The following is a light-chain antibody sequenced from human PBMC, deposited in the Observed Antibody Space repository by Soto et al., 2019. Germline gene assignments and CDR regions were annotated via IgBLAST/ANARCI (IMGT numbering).Light chain of an antibody. CDR3: QQYYEWPRT. CDR1: QNLHTN. CDR2: GAS. V-gene: IGKV3-15*01. J-gene: IGKJ5*01. Sequence: EIVMTQSPATVSVYTGERASLSCRAGQNLHTNSACYQRKPGQAPRLLFDGASTGATGLPARFMGMGSGTEFTLTINILRAEDWAVYFCQQYYEWPRTFGQGTRLEIK.